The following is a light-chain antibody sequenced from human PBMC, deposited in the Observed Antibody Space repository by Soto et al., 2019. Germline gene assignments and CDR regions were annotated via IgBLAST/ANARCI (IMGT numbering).Light chain of an antibody. J-gene: IGLJ1*01. CDR3: CSYASDSTWV. CDR1: SSDVGHYNL. Sequence: QSVLTQPASVSGSPGQSITISCTGTSSDVGHYNLVSWYQHHPGKAPKLMIYEGSKRPSGVSNRFSGSKSGNTASLTISGLQAEDEADYYCCSYASDSTWVFGTGTKLTVL. V-gene: IGLV2-23*01. CDR2: EGS.